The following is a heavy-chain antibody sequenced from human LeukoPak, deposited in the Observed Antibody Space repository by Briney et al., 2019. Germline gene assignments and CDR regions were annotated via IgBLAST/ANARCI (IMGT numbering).Heavy chain of an antibody. CDR2: ISYDGSNK. CDR3: AKAYAWRAFDI. Sequence: GGSLRLSCAASGFTFSSYGMHWVRQAPGKGLEWVAVISYDGSNKYYADSVKGRFTISRDNFKNTLYLQMNSLRAEDTAVYYCAKAYAWRAFDIWGQGTMVTVSS. J-gene: IGHJ3*02. V-gene: IGHV3-30*18. CDR1: GFTFSSYG. D-gene: IGHD2-2*01.